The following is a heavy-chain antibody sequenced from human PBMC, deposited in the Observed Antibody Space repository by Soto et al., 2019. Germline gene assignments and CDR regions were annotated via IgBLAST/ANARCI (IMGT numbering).Heavy chain of an antibody. D-gene: IGHD2-15*01. V-gene: IGHV3-30-3*01. CDR2: ISYDGSNK. J-gene: IGHJ4*02. CDR1: GFTFSSYA. CDR3: VRDSPRGYCSGGSCETGDY. Sequence: QVQLVESGGGVVQPGRSLRLSCAASGFTFSSYAMHWVRQAPGKGLEWVAVISYDGSNKYYADSVKGRFTISRDNSKNTLYLQMNSLRAEDTAVYYCVRDSPRGYCSGGSCETGDYWGQGTLVTVSS.